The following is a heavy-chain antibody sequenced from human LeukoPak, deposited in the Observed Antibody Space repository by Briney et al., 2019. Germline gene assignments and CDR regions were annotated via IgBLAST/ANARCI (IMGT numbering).Heavy chain of an antibody. J-gene: IGHJ4*02. CDR2: ISYDGSNK. D-gene: IGHD5-24*01. Sequence: TGGSLRLSCAASGFTFSSYGMHWVRQAPGKGLEWVAVISYDGSNKYYADSVKGRFTISRDNSKNTLYLQMNSLRAEDTAVYYCAKASQRWLQLYYFDYWGQGTLVTVSS. V-gene: IGHV3-30*18. CDR1: GFTFSSYG. CDR3: AKASQRWLQLYYFDY.